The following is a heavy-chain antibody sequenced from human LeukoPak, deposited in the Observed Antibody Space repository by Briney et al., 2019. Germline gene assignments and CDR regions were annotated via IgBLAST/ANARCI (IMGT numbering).Heavy chain of an antibody. CDR3: ARDYYYDSSGYYYYFDY. CDR2: INHSGST. D-gene: IGHD3-22*01. V-gene: IGHV4-34*01. Sequence: SETLSLICAVYGGSFSGYYWSWIRQPPGKGLEWIGEINHSGSTNYNPSLKSRVTISVDTSKNQFSLKLSSVTAADTAVYYCARDYYYDSSGYYYYFDYWGQGTLVTVSS. J-gene: IGHJ4*02. CDR1: GGSFSGYY.